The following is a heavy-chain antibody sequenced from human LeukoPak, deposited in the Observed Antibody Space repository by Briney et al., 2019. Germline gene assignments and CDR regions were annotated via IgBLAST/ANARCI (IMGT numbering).Heavy chain of an antibody. CDR2: IYYSGST. CDR3: ASRFPSGSYAFDY. CDR1: GGSISSYY. Sequence: PSETLSLTCTVSGGSISSYYWSWIRQPPGKGLEWIGYIYYSGSTNYNPSLKSRVTISVDTSKNQFSLKLSSVTAADTAVYYCASRFPSGSYAFDYWGQGTLVTVSS. J-gene: IGHJ4*02. V-gene: IGHV4-59*01. D-gene: IGHD1-26*01.